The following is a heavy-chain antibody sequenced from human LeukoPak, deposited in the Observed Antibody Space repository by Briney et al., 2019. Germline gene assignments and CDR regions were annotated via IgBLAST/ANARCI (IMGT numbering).Heavy chain of an antibody. D-gene: IGHD6-19*01. CDR1: GFTFRTYS. CDR2: ITSSSSYI. CDR3: ARGADSSGWSGDY. V-gene: IGHV3-21*01. Sequence: GGSLRLSCAASGFTFRTYSMIWVRQTPGKGLEWVSSITSSSSYIFYADSVKGRFTISRDNAKNSLSLQMNSLRAEDTAVYYCARGADSSGWSGDYWGQGTLVTVSP. J-gene: IGHJ4*02.